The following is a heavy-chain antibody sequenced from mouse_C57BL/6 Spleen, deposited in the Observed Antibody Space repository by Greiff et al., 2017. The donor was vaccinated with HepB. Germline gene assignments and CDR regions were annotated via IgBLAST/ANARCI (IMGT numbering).Heavy chain of an antibody. J-gene: IGHJ1*03. Sequence: VQLQQSGTELVKPGASVKLSCKASGYTFTSYWMHWVKQMPGQGLEWIGNINPSNGGTNYNEKFKSKATLTVDKSSSTAYMQLSSLTSEDSAVYYCARAYDYGHWYFDVWGTGTTVTVSS. V-gene: IGHV1-53*01. CDR1: GYTFTSYW. D-gene: IGHD2-4*01. CDR2: INPSNGGT. CDR3: ARAYDYGHWYFDV.